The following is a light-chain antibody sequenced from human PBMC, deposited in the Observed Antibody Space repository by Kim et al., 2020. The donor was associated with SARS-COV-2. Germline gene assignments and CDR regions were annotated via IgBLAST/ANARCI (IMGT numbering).Light chain of an antibody. CDR2: GTS. J-gene: IGKJ5*01. V-gene: IGKV3-20*01. CDR1: QSVSSNN. Sequence: EIVLTQSPGTLSLSPGERATLSCRASQSVSSNNLVWYQQKLGQAPRVLIYGTSTRATGIPDRFSGSGSGTDFTLTINRLEAEDFVVYYCQHYGNSPTFGQGTRLEI. CDR3: QHYGNSPT.